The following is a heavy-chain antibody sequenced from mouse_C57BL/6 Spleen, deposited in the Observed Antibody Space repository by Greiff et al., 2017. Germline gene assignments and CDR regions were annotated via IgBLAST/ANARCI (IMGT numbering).Heavy chain of an antibody. CDR1: GYTFTSYW. J-gene: IGHJ4*01. CDR3: ARGNWVYAMDY. D-gene: IGHD4-1*01. V-gene: IGHV1-64*01. Sequence: QVQLKQPGAELVKPGASVKLSCKASGYTFTSYWMHWVKQRPGQGLEWIGMIHPNSGSTNYNEKFKSKATLTVDKSSSTAYMQLSSLTSEDSAVYYCARGNWVYAMDYWGQGTSVTVSS. CDR2: IHPNSGST.